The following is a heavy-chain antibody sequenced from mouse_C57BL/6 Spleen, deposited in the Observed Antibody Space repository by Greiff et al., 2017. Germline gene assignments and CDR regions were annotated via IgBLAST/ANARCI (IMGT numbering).Heavy chain of an antibody. Sequence: QVQLQQPGAELVRPGSSVKLSCKASGYTFTSYWMDWVKQRPGQGLEWIGNIYPSDSETHYNQKFKDKATLTVDKSSSTAYMQLSSLTSEDSAVYYCARRYYGSSYEGFAYWGQGTLVTVSA. CDR2: IYPSDSET. D-gene: IGHD1-1*01. J-gene: IGHJ3*01. CDR3: ARRYYGSSYEGFAY. V-gene: IGHV1-61*01. CDR1: GYTFTSYW.